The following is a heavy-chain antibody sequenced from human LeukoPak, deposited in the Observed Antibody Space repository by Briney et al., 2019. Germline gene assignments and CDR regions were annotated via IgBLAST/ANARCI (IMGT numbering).Heavy chain of an antibody. CDR3: ARVTPIKYGSSWSDY. CDR2: IRYDGSNK. V-gene: IGHV3-30*02. CDR1: GFTFSSYG. D-gene: IGHD6-13*01. J-gene: IGHJ4*02. Sequence: QAGGSLRLSCAASGFTFSSYGMHWVRQAPGKGLEWVAFIRYDGSNKYYADSVKGRFTISRDNSKNTLYLQMNSLRAEDTAVYYCARVTPIKYGSSWSDYWGQGTLVTVSS.